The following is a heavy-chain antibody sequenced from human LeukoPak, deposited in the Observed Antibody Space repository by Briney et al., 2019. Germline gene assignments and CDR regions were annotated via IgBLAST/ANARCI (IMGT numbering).Heavy chain of an antibody. CDR2: INPSGGST. Sequence: ASVKVSCKASGYTFTSYYMHWVRQAPGQGLEWMGIINPSGGSTSYAQKFQGRVTMTRDTSTSTVYMELSSLRFEDTAVYYCARDFYMVRGVIKPPPGYWGQGTLVTVSS. J-gene: IGHJ4*02. V-gene: IGHV1-46*01. D-gene: IGHD3-10*01. CDR3: ARDFYMVRGVIKPPPGY. CDR1: GYTFTSYY.